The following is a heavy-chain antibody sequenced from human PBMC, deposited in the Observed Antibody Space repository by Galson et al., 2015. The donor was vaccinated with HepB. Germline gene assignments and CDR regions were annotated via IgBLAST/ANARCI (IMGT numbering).Heavy chain of an antibody. CDR2: ISAYNGNT. CDR1: GYTFTSYG. J-gene: IGHJ4*02. D-gene: IGHD2-15*01. Sequence: SVTVSCKASGYTFTSYGISWVRQAPGQGLEWMGWISAYNGNTNYAQKLQGRVTMTTDTSTSTAYMELRSLRSDDTAVYYCARDRVVVAATEYYFDYWGQGTLVTVSS. V-gene: IGHV1-18*04. CDR3: ARDRVVVAATEYYFDY.